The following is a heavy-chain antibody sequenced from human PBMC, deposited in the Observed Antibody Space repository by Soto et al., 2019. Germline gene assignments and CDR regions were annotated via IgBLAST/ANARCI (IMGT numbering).Heavy chain of an antibody. D-gene: IGHD1-26*01. Sequence: ASVKVSCKASGGTFSSYAISWVRQAPGQGLEWMGGIIPIFGTANYAQKFQGRVTITADKSTSTAYMELSSLRSEDTDVHYCARDNSGSYYDLDYWGQGTLVTVSS. V-gene: IGHV1-69*06. CDR3: ARDNSGSYYDLDY. J-gene: IGHJ4*02. CDR1: GGTFSSYA. CDR2: IIPIFGTA.